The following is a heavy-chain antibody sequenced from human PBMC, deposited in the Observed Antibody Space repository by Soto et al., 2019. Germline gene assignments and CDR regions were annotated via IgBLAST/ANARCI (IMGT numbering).Heavy chain of an antibody. V-gene: IGHV5-51*01. J-gene: IGHJ5*02. CDR3: ARLIGYSGYLRGDWFDP. D-gene: IGHD5-12*01. CDR2: IYPGDSDT. Sequence: LQISCKGSGYSFTSYWIGWVRQMPGKGLEWMGIIYPGDSDTRYSPSFQGQVTISADKSISTAYLQWSSLKASDTAMYYCARLIGYSGYLRGDWFDPWGQGTLVTVSS. CDR1: GYSFTSYW.